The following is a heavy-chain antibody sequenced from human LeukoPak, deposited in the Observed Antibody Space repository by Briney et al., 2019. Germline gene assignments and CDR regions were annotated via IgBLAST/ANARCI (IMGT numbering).Heavy chain of an antibody. CDR3: ARGIPRGYSGYEPDY. CDR1: GFTFSNYW. J-gene: IGHJ4*02. V-gene: IGHV3-74*01. Sequence: GGSLRLSCAASGFTFSNYWMHWVRQAPGKGLVWVSRLNNDGTSTTYADSVKGRFTISRDNAKNSLYLQMNSLRAEDTAVYYCARGIPRGYSGYEPDYWGQGTLVTVSS. D-gene: IGHD5-12*01. CDR2: LNNDGTST.